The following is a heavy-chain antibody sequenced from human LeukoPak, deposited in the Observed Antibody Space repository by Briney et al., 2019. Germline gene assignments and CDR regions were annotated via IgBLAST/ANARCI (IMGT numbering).Heavy chain of an antibody. CDR2: IYTSGST. V-gene: IGHV4-4*07. CDR1: GGSLSSYY. CDR3: ARVSGSGILVDGAFDI. Sequence: SETLSLTCTVSGGSLSSYYWSWIRQPAGKGLEWIGRIYTSGSTNYNPSLKSRVTMSVDTSKNQFSLKLSSVTAAETAVYYCARVSGSGILVDGAFDIWGQGTMVTVSS. D-gene: IGHD3-10*01. J-gene: IGHJ3*02.